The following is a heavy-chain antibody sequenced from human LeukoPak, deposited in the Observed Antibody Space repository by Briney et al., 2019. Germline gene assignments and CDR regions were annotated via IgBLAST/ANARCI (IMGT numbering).Heavy chain of an antibody. J-gene: IGHJ5*02. D-gene: IGHD3-22*01. CDR3: ASYSSSPSFNWFDP. Sequence: SETLSLTCTVSGGSISSSSYYWGWIRQPPGKGLEWIGTIYYSGSTYYNPSLKSRVTVSTDTSKNQFSLKLSSVTAADTAVYYCASYSSSPSFNWFDPWGQGTLVTVSS. CDR2: IYYSGST. V-gene: IGHV4-39*07. CDR1: GGSISSSSYY.